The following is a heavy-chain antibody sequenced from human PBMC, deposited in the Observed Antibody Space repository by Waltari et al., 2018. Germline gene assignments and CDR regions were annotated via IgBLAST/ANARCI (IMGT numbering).Heavy chain of an antibody. J-gene: IGHJ4*02. CDR3: ATVPSGGYCSGGSCYFDY. CDR1: GYTLTELS. CDR2: FDPEDGET. D-gene: IGHD2-15*01. Sequence: QVQLVQSGAEVKKPGASVKVSCKVSGYTLTELSMHWVRQAPGKGPEWMGGFDPEDGETIYAQKFQGRVTMTEDTSTDTAYMELSSLRSEDTAVYYCATVPSGGYCSGGSCYFDYWGQGTLVTVSS. V-gene: IGHV1-24*01.